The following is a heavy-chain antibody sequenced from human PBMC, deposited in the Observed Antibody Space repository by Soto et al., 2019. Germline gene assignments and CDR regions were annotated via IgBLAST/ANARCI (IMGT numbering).Heavy chain of an antibody. CDR1: GGSISGHY. V-gene: IGHV4-4*07. Sequence: SETLSLTCTVSGGSISGHYWSWIRQPAGKGLEWIGRIYRSGSANFNPSLKSRVTMSVDTSKNQFSLKLRSVTAADTAVYYCARDSQIWFDPWGQGTLVTVSS. J-gene: IGHJ5*02. CDR2: IYRSGSA. CDR3: ARDSQIWFDP.